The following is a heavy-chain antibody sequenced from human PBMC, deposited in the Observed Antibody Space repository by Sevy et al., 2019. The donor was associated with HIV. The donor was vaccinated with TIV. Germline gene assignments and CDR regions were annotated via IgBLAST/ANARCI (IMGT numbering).Heavy chain of an antibody. D-gene: IGHD2-15*01. V-gene: IGHV3-21*01. Sequence: GGSLRLSCAASGFTFSTYNMNWVRQAPGKGLEWVSSISSSSTYIYYADSVKGRFTISRDNAKNPLYLQMNSLRAEDTAVYYCARDLVLPATTDYYDYGMDVWGQGTTVTVS. CDR2: ISSSSTYI. J-gene: IGHJ6*02. CDR3: ARDLVLPATTDYYDYGMDV. CDR1: GFTFSTYN.